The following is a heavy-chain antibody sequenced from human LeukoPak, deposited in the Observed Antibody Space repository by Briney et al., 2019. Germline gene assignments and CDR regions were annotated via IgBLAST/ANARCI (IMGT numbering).Heavy chain of an antibody. CDR1: GFTFSHYW. CDR2: INPDGSRT. Sequence: GGSLRLSCAASGFTFSHYWMHWVRQAPGKGLVWVSRINPDGSRTDYADSVAGRFTISRDNAKNMLYLQMNSLRADDTAVYYCSWDHTGKEDIWGQGTMVTVSS. CDR3: SWDHTGKEDI. J-gene: IGHJ3*02. D-gene: IGHD1-26*01. V-gene: IGHV3-74*01.